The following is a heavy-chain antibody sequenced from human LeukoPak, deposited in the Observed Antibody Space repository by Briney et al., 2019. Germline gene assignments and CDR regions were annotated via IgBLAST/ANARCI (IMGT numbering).Heavy chain of an antibody. J-gene: IGHJ3*02. D-gene: IGHD3-3*01. CDR3: AKTCRFLEWLGDGFDI. Sequence: PGGSLRLSCAASGFTFSSYAMSWVRQAPGKGLEWVSAITGSGGSTYYADSVKGRFTISRDNSKNALYLQMNSLRAEDTAVYSCAKTCRFLEWLGDGFDIWGQGTMVSVSS. CDR2: ITGSGGST. V-gene: IGHV3-23*01. CDR1: GFTFSSYA.